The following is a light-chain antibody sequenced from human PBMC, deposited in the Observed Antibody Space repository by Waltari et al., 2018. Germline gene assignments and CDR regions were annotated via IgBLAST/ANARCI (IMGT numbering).Light chain of an antibody. CDR3: QQRSNWPLLT. CDR1: QSITNY. V-gene: IGKV3-11*01. J-gene: IGKJ4*01. Sequence: EIVLTQSPATLSLSPGERATPPCRASQSITNYLAWYQQKRGQAPRLLISDASNRATGIPARFSGSGSGTDFTLTISGLEPEDFAVYYCQQRSNWPLLTFGGGTKVEIK. CDR2: DAS.